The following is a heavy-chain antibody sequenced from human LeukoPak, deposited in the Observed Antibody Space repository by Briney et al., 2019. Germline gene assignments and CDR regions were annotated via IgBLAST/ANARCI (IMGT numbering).Heavy chain of an antibody. CDR3: ARDVGFWSGIENWFDP. Sequence: PGGSLRLSCAASGFTLSSYEMNWVRQAPGRGLEWVSYISSSGSTIYYADSVKGRFTISRDNAKNSLYLQMNSLRAEDTAVYYCARDVGFWSGIENWFDPWGQGTLVTVSS. V-gene: IGHV3-48*03. CDR1: GFTLSSYE. D-gene: IGHD3-3*01. J-gene: IGHJ5*02. CDR2: ISSSGSTI.